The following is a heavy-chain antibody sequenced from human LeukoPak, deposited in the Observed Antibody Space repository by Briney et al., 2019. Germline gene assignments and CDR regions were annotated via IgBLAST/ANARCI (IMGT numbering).Heavy chain of an antibody. CDR2: IGGSDDNT. J-gene: IGHJ2*01. CDR1: GFTFSTYA. CDR3: AKPRDSSSYWYFDL. V-gene: IGHV3-23*01. Sequence: PGRSLSLSCAASGFTFSTYAMTWVRQAPGKGLEWVSTIGGSDDNTYYADSVKGRFTISRYNFKNTLYLQMTSLRTEDTAVYYCAKPRDSSSYWYFDLWGRGTLVTVSS. D-gene: IGHD6-6*01.